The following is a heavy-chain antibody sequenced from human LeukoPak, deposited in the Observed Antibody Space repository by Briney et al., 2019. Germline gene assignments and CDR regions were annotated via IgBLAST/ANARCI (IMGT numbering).Heavy chain of an antibody. Sequence: GGSLRLSCAASGFTFSDYYMSWIRQAPGKALEWVSYVSSGSSTIYYADSVKGRFTVSRDNAKNSLYLQMNSLRAEDTAVYYCARAQYDILTGLDYYYYYYMEVWGKGTTVTISS. J-gene: IGHJ6*03. V-gene: IGHV3-11*01. CDR2: VSSGSSTI. CDR1: GFTFSDYY. CDR3: ARAQYDILTGLDYYYYYYMEV. D-gene: IGHD3-9*01.